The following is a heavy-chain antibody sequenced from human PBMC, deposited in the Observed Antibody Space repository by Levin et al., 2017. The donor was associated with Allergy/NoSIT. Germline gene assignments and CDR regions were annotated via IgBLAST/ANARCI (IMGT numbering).Heavy chain of an antibody. CDR1: GYTFTSYG. CDR3: AREGRPLGDYDILTGYEVLGSTENDAFDI. D-gene: IGHD3-9*01. J-gene: IGHJ3*02. CDR2: ISAYNGNT. Sequence: GESLKISCKASGYTFTSYGISWVRQAPGQGLEWMGWISAYNGNTNYAQKLQGRVTMTTDTSTSTAYMELRSLRSDDTAVYYCAREGRPLGDYDILTGYEVLGSTENDAFDIWGQGTMLTVSS. V-gene: IGHV1-18*01.